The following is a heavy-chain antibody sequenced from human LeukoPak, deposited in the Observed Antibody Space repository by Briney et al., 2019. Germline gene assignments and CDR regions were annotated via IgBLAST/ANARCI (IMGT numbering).Heavy chain of an antibody. CDR2: IYYSGST. J-gene: IGHJ4*02. D-gene: IGHD3-10*01. Sequence: PSETLSLTCTVSGGSIRSSYYYWGWIRQPPGKGLEWIGYIYYSGSTNYNPSLKSRVTISVDTSKNQFSLKLSSVTAADTAVYYCAREAGDGSGSYDYWGQGTLVTVSS. CDR1: GGSIRSSYYY. V-gene: IGHV4-61*01. CDR3: AREAGDGSGSYDY.